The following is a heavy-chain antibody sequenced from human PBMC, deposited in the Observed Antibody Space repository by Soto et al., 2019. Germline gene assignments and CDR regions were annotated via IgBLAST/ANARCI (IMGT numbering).Heavy chain of an antibody. CDR1: GFTFNSYS. CDR2: ISSSSSTI. J-gene: IGHJ3*02. CDR3: ARGFPYIWGSYSFPDAFDI. D-gene: IGHD3-16*01. Sequence: PGGSLRLSCAASGFTFNSYSMNWVRQAPGKGLEWVSYISSSSSTIYYADSVQGRFTISRDNAKNSLYLQMNSLRAEDTAVYYCARGFPYIWGSYSFPDAFDIWGQGTTVTVSS. V-gene: IGHV3-48*01.